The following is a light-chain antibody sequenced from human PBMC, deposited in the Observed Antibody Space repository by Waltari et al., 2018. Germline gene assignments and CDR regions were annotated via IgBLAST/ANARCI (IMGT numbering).Light chain of an antibody. CDR3: SSYTTNTRL. CDR2: DVD. CDR1: SSDVETYNR. J-gene: IGLJ3*02. Sequence: QSALTQPASVSASLGQSITISCTGTSSDVETYNRVSWYQQYPGKAPELILYDVDNRPSGVSNRFSGSKSGNTAALTISGLQAEDEADYYCSSYTTNTRLFGGGTKLTVL. V-gene: IGLV2-14*03.